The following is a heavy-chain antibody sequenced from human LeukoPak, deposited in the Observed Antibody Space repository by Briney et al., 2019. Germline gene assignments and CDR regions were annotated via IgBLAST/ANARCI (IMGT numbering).Heavy chain of an antibody. J-gene: IGHJ3*01. Sequence: PSETLSLTCSISGGSITTHYWTWIRQPPGKGLEWIGYVSYSGITNYNPSLRGRITISVDTSQNQFSLSLRSVTAADTAVYYCARDLTTVTKGFDLWGQGTMVTVSS. CDR3: ARDLTTVTKGFDL. D-gene: IGHD4-17*01. CDR2: VSYSGIT. CDR1: GGSITTHY. V-gene: IGHV4-59*11.